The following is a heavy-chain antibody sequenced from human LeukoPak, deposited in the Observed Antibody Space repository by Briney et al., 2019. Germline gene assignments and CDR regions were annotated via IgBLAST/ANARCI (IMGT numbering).Heavy chain of an antibody. CDR1: GDSVSSNSAA. D-gene: IGHD6-13*01. Sequence: SQTLSLTCALSGDSVSSNSAAWNWLRQSPSRGLEWLGRTYYRSKWYNDYAVSVKSRITINPDTSKNQFSLQLNSVTPEDTAVYYCARGFQQLVFYFDYWGQGTLVTVSS. J-gene: IGHJ4*02. CDR3: ARGFQQLVFYFDY. CDR2: TYYRSKWYN. V-gene: IGHV6-1*01.